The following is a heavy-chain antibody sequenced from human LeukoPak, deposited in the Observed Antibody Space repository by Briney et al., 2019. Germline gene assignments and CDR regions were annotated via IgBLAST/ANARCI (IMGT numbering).Heavy chain of an antibody. Sequence: ASVKVSCKASGYTFTSYGISWVRQAPGQGLEWMGWISAYNGNTNYAQKLQGRVTMTTDTSTSTAYMELRSLRSEDTAVYYCARGDYYDSSGYSPSEDYWGQGTLVTVSS. J-gene: IGHJ4*02. CDR1: GYTFTSYG. D-gene: IGHD3-22*01. V-gene: IGHV1-18*01. CDR2: ISAYNGNT. CDR3: ARGDYYDSSGYSPSEDY.